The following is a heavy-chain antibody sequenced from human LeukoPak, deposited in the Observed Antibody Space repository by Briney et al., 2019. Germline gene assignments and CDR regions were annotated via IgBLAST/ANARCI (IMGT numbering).Heavy chain of an antibody. V-gene: IGHV4-31*03. CDR1: GGSVRSGGYC. J-gene: IGHJ5*02. CDR2: IYDNGSA. Sequence: SETLSLTCTVSGGSVRSGGYCLNWIRQHPGEGLEWIGFIYDNGSAYYNPSYNPSLKSRVTISVDTSENQFSLKLNSVTAADTAVYYCARHYGPWGQGTLVTVSS. D-gene: IGHD3-16*01. CDR3: ARHYGP.